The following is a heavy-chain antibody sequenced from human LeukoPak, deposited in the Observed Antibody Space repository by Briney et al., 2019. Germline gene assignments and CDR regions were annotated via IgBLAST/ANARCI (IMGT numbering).Heavy chain of an antibody. CDR3: ARQMGGTTSVNWFDP. J-gene: IGHJ5*02. CDR2: VYPDASKT. Sequence: GESLKISFKGSGDTFNNDWIAWVRRMPGKGLEWMGIVYPDASKTKYNPSFQGQVTISADKSTTTAYLQWSSLRASDTAIYYCARQMGGTTSVNWFDPWGQGTLVTVSS. D-gene: IGHD1-1*01. CDR1: GDTFNNDW. V-gene: IGHV5-51*01.